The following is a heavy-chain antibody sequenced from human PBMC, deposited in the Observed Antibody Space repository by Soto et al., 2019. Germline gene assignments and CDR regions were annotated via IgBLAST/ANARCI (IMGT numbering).Heavy chain of an antibody. CDR2: IYYIGST. CDR1: DDSISNYY. Sequence: SETLSLTCTVSDDSISNYYWSWIRQPPGKGLEWIGSIYYIGSTNYNPSLKSRVTISVDTSQNELSLKLTSVTAADTAVYYCARLGVMVRGSSNWFDPWGQGTLVTVYS. D-gene: IGHD3-10*01. CDR3: ARLGVMVRGSSNWFDP. V-gene: IGHV4-59*01. J-gene: IGHJ5*02.